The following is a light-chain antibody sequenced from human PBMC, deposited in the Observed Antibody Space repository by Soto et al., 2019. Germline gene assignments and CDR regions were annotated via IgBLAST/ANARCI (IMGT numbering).Light chain of an antibody. Sequence: EFVLTQSPGTLSLSPGETATLSCRASESIINDYSAWYQQRPGQPPRLLIYATSKRAPGIPARFSGSGSGTDFTLTISRLEPEDFEVYYCQQYGRSPLFGQGTRLEIK. CDR3: QQYGRSPL. J-gene: IGKJ5*01. CDR1: ESIINDY. CDR2: ATS. V-gene: IGKV3-20*01.